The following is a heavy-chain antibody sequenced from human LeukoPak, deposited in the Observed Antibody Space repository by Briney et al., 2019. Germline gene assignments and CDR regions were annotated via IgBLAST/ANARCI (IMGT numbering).Heavy chain of an antibody. CDR1: GGTFSSYA. D-gene: IGHD6-6*01. Sequence: SVKVFCKASGGTFSSYAISWVRQAPGQGLEWMGGIIPIFGTANYAQKFQGRVTITADESTSTAYMELSSLRSEDTAVYYCARVEDWYSSSSGDFDYWGQGTLVTVSS. CDR3: ARVEDWYSSSSGDFDY. V-gene: IGHV1-69*13. CDR2: IIPIFGTA. J-gene: IGHJ4*02.